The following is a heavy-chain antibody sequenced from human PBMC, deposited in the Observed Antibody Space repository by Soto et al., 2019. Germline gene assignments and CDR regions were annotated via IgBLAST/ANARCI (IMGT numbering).Heavy chain of an antibody. V-gene: IGHV4-59*12. CDR1: GGSISSYC. D-gene: IGHD2-2*01. Sequence: SETLSLTCTVSGGSISSYCWSWIRQPPGKGLEWIGYIYYSGSTNYNPSLKSRVTISVDTSKNQFSLKLSSVTAADTAVYYCASGYCSSTSCYFLYYWGQGTLVTVSS. CDR3: ASGYCSSTSCYFLYY. CDR2: IYYSGST. J-gene: IGHJ4*02.